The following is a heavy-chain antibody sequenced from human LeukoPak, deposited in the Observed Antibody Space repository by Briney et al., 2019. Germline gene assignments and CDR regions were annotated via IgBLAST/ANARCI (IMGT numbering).Heavy chain of an antibody. CDR3: ARGMTNPFDY. CDR1: GFTLSTNY. D-gene: IGHD4-11*01. Sequence: GGSLRLSCVASGFTLSTNYMSWVRQAPGKGLEWVSVIYSGGSTYYADSVKGRFTISRHNSENTLYLQMNRLRAEDTAVYYCARGMTNPFDYWGQGTLVTVSS. CDR2: IYSGGST. J-gene: IGHJ4*02. V-gene: IGHV3-53*04.